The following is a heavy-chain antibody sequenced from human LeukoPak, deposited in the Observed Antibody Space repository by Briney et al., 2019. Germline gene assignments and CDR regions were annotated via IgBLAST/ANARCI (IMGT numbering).Heavy chain of an antibody. D-gene: IGHD3-3*01. CDR3: ARCYYDFWSGYYPIYYYYGMDV. Sequence: GGSLRLSCAASGFTFSSYSMSWVRQTPGKGLEWVSYISSSSSTIYYADSVKGRFTISRDNSKNTLYLQMNSLRAEDTAVYYCARCYYDFWSGYYPIYYYYGMDVWGQGTTVTVSS. J-gene: IGHJ6*02. V-gene: IGHV3-48*01. CDR1: GFTFSSYS. CDR2: ISSSSSTI.